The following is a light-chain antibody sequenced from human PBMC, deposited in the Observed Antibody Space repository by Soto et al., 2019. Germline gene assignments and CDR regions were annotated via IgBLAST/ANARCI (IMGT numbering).Light chain of an antibody. CDR1: QSVSNN. J-gene: IGKJ1*01. Sequence: EMVLTKSPGTLSLYPGERASLSCRASQSVSNNYLAWYQQKPGQAPRLLIYGASTRATGIPARFSGSGSGTEFTLTINSLQSEDFAVYYCQQYNNWPRTFGQGTKVDIK. V-gene: IGKV3-15*01. CDR3: QQYNNWPRT. CDR2: GAS.